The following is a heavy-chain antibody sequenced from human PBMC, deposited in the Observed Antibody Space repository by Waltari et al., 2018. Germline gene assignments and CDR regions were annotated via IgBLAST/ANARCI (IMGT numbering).Heavy chain of an antibody. Sequence: EVQLVESGGGLVQPGGSLRLSCVASGFTFSNFWMHGVHQAPGKGLVCVSRIKSDGSSARYADSVKGRFVVSRDNAKNTLYLEINSLGAEDTAVYYCARGGDDDNWYPGFFDSWGQGTLVTVSS. D-gene: IGHD1-1*01. J-gene: IGHJ4*02. CDR3: ARGGDDDNWYPGFFDS. CDR2: IKSDGSSA. CDR1: GFTFSNFW. V-gene: IGHV3-74*01.